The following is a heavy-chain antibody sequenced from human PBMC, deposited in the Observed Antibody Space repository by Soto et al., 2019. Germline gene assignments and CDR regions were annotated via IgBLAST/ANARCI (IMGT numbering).Heavy chain of an antibody. D-gene: IGHD6-19*01. V-gene: IGHV3-30*03. CDR2: ISYDGDNK. CDR1: GFTFSSSG. CDR3: ARSTAGIAMAGTGAV. J-gene: IGHJ4*02. Sequence: VQLLESGGGVVQPGKSLRLSCAASGFTFSSSGMHWVRQAPGKGLEWVAVISYDGDNKYYADSVKGRFTISRDNSKNTVYLQMNSLRAEDAALFYCARSTAGIAMAGTGAVWGQGTLVTVSS.